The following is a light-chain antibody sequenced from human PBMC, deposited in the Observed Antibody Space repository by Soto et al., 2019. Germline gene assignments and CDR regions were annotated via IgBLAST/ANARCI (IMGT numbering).Light chain of an antibody. CDR2: AAS. V-gene: IGKV3-20*01. Sequence: EIVLTQSPGTLSLSPGERATLSCRASQSVTSSSLAWYQQKPGQAPRLLIYAASSRATGIPDRFSGSGSGTDFTLTISRLEPEDFAVYYCHQYASPPQTFGQGTRVDVK. CDR1: QSVTSSS. CDR3: HQYASPPQT. J-gene: IGKJ1*01.